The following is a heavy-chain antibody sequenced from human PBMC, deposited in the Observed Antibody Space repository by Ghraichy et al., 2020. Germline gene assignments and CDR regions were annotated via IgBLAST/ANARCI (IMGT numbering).Heavy chain of an antibody. V-gene: IGHV4-59*08. J-gene: IGHJ4*02. CDR2: IYYSGST. CDR1: GGSISSYY. CDR3: ARHLQQQLVPFDY. Sequence: SETLSLTCTVSGGSISSYYWSWIRQPPGKGLEWIGYIYYSGSTNYNPSLKSRVTISVDTSKNQFSLKLSSVTAADTAVYYCARHLQQQLVPFDYWGQGTLVTVSS. D-gene: IGHD6-13*01.